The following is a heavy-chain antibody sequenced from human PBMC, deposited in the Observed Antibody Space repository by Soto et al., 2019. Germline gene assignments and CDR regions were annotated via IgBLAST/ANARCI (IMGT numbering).Heavy chain of an antibody. CDR2: INNDATYR. J-gene: IGHJ4*02. V-gene: IGHV3-11*06. CDR1: GFTFSDYF. D-gene: IGHD3-3*01. Sequence: GSLRLSCAGSGFTFSDYFITWIRQAPGKGLEWISYINNDATYRKYADSVKGRFTVSRDNAKNSVFLQMNSLRPEDTALYYCGKGDTIFGVVDDWGPGTLVTVSS. CDR3: GKGDTIFGVVDD.